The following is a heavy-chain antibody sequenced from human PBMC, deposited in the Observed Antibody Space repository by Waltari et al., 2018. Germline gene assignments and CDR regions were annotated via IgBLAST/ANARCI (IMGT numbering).Heavy chain of an antibody. Sequence: QVQLVESGGGVVQPGRSLRLSCAASGFTFSSYGMHWVRQAPGKGLEWVAVISYDGSNKYYADSVKGRFTISRDNSKNTLYLQMNSLRAEDTAVYYCAKDQEYYDSSGYLDYWGQGTLVTVSS. D-gene: IGHD3-22*01. CDR1: GFTFSSYG. J-gene: IGHJ4*02. V-gene: IGHV3-30*18. CDR3: AKDQEYYDSSGYLDY. CDR2: ISYDGSNK.